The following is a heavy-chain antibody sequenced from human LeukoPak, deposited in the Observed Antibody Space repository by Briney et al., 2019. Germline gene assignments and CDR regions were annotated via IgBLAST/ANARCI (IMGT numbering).Heavy chain of an antibody. CDR3: ARSGGLERRLGV. CDR2: IIPIFGTA. V-gene: IGHV1-69*13. CDR1: GGTFSSYA. J-gene: IGHJ4*02. Sequence: SVKVSCKASGGTFSSYAISWVRHALGQGLEWMGGIIPIFGTANYAQKFQGRVTITADESTSTAYMELSSLRSEDAAVYYCARSGGLERRLGVWGQGTLVTVSS. D-gene: IGHD1-1*01.